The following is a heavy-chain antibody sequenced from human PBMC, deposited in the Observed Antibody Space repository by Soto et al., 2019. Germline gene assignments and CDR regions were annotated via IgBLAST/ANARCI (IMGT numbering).Heavy chain of an antibody. CDR1: GGSFSGYY. CDR2: INHSGST. Sequence: SETLSLTCAVYGGSFSGYYWSWIRQSPGKGLEWIGEINHSGSTNYNPSPKSRVTTSVDASRNQFSLKLSSVTAADTAVYYCARENYDYIWGSYRYKWFDPWGQGTLVTVSS. V-gene: IGHV4-34*01. CDR3: ARENYDYIWGSYRYKWFDP. J-gene: IGHJ5*02. D-gene: IGHD3-16*02.